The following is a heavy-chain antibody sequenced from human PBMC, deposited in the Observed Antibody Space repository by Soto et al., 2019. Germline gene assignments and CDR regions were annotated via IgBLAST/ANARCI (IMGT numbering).Heavy chain of an antibody. CDR3: AGESFSASPNFFDY. J-gene: IGHJ4*02. D-gene: IGHD3-3*02. CDR2: ISLSGSTI. Sequence: GGSLRLPCAASGFAFSNYEMNWVRQAPGKGLEWASYISLSGSTIYYADSVKGRFTISRDDAKNSLYLQMDSLRADDTAVYYCAGESFSASPNFFDYWGQGTLVTVSS. CDR1: GFAFSNYE. V-gene: IGHV3-48*03.